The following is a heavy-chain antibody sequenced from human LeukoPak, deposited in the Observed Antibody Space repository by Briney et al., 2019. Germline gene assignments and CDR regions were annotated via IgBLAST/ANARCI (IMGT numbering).Heavy chain of an antibody. Sequence: SETLSLTCAVYGGSFSGYYWSWIRQPPGKGLEWIGEINHSGSTNHNPSLKSRVTISVDTSKNQFSLKLSSVTAADTAVYYCARGGQRSDIVVVPAAIRLDPWGQGTLVTVSS. CDR1: GGSFSGYY. D-gene: IGHD2-2*01. V-gene: IGHV4-34*01. J-gene: IGHJ5*02. CDR2: INHSGST. CDR3: ARGGQRSDIVVVPAAIRLDP.